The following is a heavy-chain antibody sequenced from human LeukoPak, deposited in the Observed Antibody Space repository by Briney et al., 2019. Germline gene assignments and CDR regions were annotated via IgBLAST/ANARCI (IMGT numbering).Heavy chain of an antibody. CDR3: ARGVVGLKPLDY. CDR2: MYGAANI. CDR1: GFTFDDYG. D-gene: IGHD1-26*01. Sequence: GGSLRLSCAASGFTFDDYGMNWVRQAPGKGLEWVSFMYGAANIYYADPVKGRFTVSRDNSNNILYLQMNNLEAADTAVYYCARGVVGLKPLDYWGQGTLVTVSS. V-gene: IGHV3-53*01. J-gene: IGHJ4*02.